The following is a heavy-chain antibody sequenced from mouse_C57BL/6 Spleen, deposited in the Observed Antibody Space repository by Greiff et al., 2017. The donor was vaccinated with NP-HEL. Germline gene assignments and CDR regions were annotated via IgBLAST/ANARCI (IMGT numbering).Heavy chain of an antibody. CDR3: AREGGDYYGSSYGFAY. J-gene: IGHJ3*01. D-gene: IGHD1-1*01. V-gene: IGHV5-4*01. Sequence: EVMLVESGGGLVKPGGSLKLSCAASGFTFSSYAMSWVRQTPEKRLEWVATISDGGSYTYYPDNVKGRFTISRDNAKNNLYLQMSHLKSEDKAMYYCAREGGDYYGSSYGFAYWGQGTLVTVSA. CDR2: ISDGGSYT. CDR1: GFTFSSYA.